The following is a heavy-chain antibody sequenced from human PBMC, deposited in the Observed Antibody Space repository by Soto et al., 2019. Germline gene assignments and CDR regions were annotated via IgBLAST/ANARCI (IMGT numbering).Heavy chain of an antibody. CDR3: ARGGLYSSSWYSSSYYYGMDV. J-gene: IGHJ6*02. D-gene: IGHD6-13*01. V-gene: IGHV3-21*04. CDR2: ISSSGSTI. CDR1: GFTFSSYS. Sequence: EVQLVESGGGLVKPGGSLRLSCAASGFTFSSYSMNWVRQAPGKGLEWVSSISSSGSTIYYADSVKGRFTISRDNAKNSLYLQMNSLRAEDTAVYYCARGGLYSSSWYSSSYYYGMDVWGQGTTVTVSS.